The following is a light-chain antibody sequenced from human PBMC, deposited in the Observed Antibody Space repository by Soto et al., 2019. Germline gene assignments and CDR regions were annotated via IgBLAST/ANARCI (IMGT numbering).Light chain of an antibody. J-gene: IGKJ1*01. CDR1: QSISTH. CDR2: DAS. CDR3: QQRSDWPPWT. Sequence: EIVLTQSPATLSLSPGEGATLSCRASQSISTHLAWYQQRPGQAPRLLIYDASNRATGIPARFSGSGSGTDFTLTINSLEPEDFEVYYCQQRSDWPPWTFGQGTKVEIK. V-gene: IGKV3-11*01.